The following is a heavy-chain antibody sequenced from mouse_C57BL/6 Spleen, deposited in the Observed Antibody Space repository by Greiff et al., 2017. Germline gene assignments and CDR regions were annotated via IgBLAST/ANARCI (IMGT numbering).Heavy chain of an antibody. Sequence: QVQLQQSGAELVRPGTSVTVSCKASGYAFTNYLIEWVKQRPGQGLEWIGVINPGSGGTNYNEKFKGKATLTADKSSSTAYMQLSSLTSEDSAVYFCARGAGDFDVWGTGTTVTVSS. D-gene: IGHD3-3*01. J-gene: IGHJ1*03. CDR1: GYAFTNYL. V-gene: IGHV1-54*01. CDR2: INPGSGGT. CDR3: ARGAGDFDV.